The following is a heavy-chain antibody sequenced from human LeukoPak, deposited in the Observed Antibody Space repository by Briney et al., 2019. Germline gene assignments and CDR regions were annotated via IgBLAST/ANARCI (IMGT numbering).Heavy chain of an antibody. J-gene: IGHJ1*01. CDR3: AKVPVGIAASGPKIYFQH. D-gene: IGHD6-13*01. CDR2: ISYDGSNK. V-gene: IGHV3-30*18. Sequence: GGSLRLSCAASGFTFSSYGMHWVRQAPGKGLEWVAVISYDGSNKYYADSVKGRFTISRDNSKNTLYLQMNSLRAEDTAVYYCAKVPVGIAASGPKIYFQHWGQGTLVTVSS. CDR1: GFTFSSYG.